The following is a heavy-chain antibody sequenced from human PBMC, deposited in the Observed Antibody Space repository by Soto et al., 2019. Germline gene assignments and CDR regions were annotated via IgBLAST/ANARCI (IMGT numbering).Heavy chain of an antibody. Sequence: GGSLRLYCATSGFPFSDYYMSWIRQAPGKGLEWLSHISPKSTYRNYADSVKGRFTISRDNTKSSLFLQMNSLGVEDTAVYYCARGGGGGLFEHWGQGVLVTVSS. CDR1: GFPFSDYY. J-gene: IGHJ4*02. CDR2: ISPKSTYR. CDR3: ARGGGGGLFEH. D-gene: IGHD2-21*01. V-gene: IGHV3-11*06.